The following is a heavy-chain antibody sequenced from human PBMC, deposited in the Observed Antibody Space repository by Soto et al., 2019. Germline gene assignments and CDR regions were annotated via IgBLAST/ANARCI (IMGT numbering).Heavy chain of an antibody. V-gene: IGHV1-69*01. J-gene: IGHJ6*02. Sequence: QVQLVQSGAEVKKPASSVKVSCKASGGTFNNYPITWVRQAPGEGLEWMGGSIPIFGTANYAQNFQGRVTISVDESTSTAYMELCSLRSEDTAVYYCARGRGYSGDDHYYYFDMDVWGQGTTVTVSS. CDR3: ARGRGYSGDDHYYYFDMDV. CDR1: GGTFNNYP. D-gene: IGHD5-12*01. CDR2: SIPIFGTA.